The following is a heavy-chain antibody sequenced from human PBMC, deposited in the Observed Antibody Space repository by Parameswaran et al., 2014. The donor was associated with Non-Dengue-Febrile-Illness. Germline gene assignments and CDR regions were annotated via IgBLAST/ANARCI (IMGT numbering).Heavy chain of an antibody. CDR3: AKGFMVTGKLDY. D-gene: IGHD2-21*02. J-gene: IGHJ4*01. CDR2: ISFDGINK. V-gene: IGHV3-30*18. Sequence: WIRQPPGKGLEWMAVISFDGINKYYAESVKGRFTISRDNSKNTLYLQMNSLRAEDTAVYYCAKGFMVTGKLDYWGHGTLVTVSS.